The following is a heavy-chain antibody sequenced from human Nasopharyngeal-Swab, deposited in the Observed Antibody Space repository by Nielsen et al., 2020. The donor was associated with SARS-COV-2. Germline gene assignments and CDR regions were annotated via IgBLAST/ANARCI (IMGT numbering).Heavy chain of an antibody. D-gene: IGHD4-17*01. CDR3: ARVRHEYDYGDYDWFDP. CDR1: GYTFTSYA. J-gene: IGHJ5*02. CDR2: INAGNGNT. Sequence: ASVKVSCKASGYTFTSYAMHWVRQAPGQRLEWMGWINAGNGNTKYPQKFQGRVTITRDTSASTAYMELSSLRSEDTAVYYCARVRHEYDYGDYDWFDPWGQGTLVTVSS. V-gene: IGHV1-3*01.